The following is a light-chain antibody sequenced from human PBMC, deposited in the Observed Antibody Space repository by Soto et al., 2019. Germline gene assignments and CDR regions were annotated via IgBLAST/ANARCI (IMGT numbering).Light chain of an antibody. CDR3: QSFDSSLRGSV. CDR2: GND. V-gene: IGLV1-40*01. CDR1: SSNIGAGYD. Sequence: QSVLTQPPSVPGAPGQRVTISCTGSSSNIGAGYDVHWYQHLPGTAPKLLIYGNDNRPSGVPDRFSGSKSGTSASLAITGLQAEDEADYYCQSFDSSLRGSVFGPGTKVTVL. J-gene: IGLJ1*01.